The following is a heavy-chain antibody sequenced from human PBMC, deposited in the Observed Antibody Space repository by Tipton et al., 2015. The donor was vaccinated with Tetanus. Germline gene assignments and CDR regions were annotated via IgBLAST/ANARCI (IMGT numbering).Heavy chain of an antibody. CDR3: ARGSSPISGVIIIPNYFDS. D-gene: IGHD3-3*01. CDR1: GFSFSQYG. CDR2: TIDDAGEK. J-gene: IGHJ4*02. Sequence: SLRLSCAASGFSFSQYGMHWVRQAPGKGLEWVAVTIDDAGEKYYAESVKGRFSVSRDNSRSTLYPQMNSLRAEDTAVYYCARGSSPISGVIIIPNYFDSWGRGTLVTVSS. V-gene: IGHV3-30*03.